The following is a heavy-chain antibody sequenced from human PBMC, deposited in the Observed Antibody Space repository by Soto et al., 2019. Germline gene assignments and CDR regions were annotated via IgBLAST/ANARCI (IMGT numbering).Heavy chain of an antibody. CDR2: IYHSGST. Sequence: SLSLSCAVSGASISSGGYSASWIRRPPGKGLEWIGYIYHSGSTYYNPALKSRVTISVDRSKNQFSLKLSSVTAADTAVYYCAPSPAMATLTGFDYWGQRTLVTVP. J-gene: IGHJ4*02. D-gene: IGHD5-12*01. CDR3: APSPAMATLTGFDY. V-gene: IGHV4-30-2*01. CDR1: GASISSGGYS.